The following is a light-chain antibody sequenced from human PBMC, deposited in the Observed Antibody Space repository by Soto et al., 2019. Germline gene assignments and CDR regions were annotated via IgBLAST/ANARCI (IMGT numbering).Light chain of an antibody. CDR1: QRVSSTY. Sequence: EIVLTQSPGTLSLSPGERATLSCRASQRVSSTYLAWYQQKPGQAPRLLIYGASSRATGIPDRFTGSRSGTDFYPTIISLEAEDFAVYYCQQYGSSPQTCGQGTKVEIK. CDR2: GAS. J-gene: IGKJ1*01. V-gene: IGKV3-20*01. CDR3: QQYGSSPQT.